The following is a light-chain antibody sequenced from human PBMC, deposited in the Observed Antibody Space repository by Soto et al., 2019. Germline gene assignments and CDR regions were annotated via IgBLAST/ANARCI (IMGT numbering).Light chain of an antibody. CDR1: SSDVGGYNY. V-gene: IGLV2-8*01. CDR3: SSDAGSNDLV. CDR2: EVS. J-gene: IGLJ2*01. Sequence: QSVLTQPPSASGSPGQSVTISCTGTSSDVGGYNYVSWYQQHPGKAPKLMIYEVSNRPSGVPGRFSGSKSGNTASLTVSGRQAEDEDDYYCSSDAGSNDLVFGGGTKLTVL.